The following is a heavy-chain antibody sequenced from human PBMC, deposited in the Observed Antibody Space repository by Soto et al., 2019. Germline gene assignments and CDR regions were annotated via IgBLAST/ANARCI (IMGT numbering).Heavy chain of an antibody. D-gene: IGHD5-18*01. CDR3: VRDGDGYGTTFDY. J-gene: IGHJ4*02. CDR2: MNPNSGVT. V-gene: IGHV1-8*01. Sequence: QVQLVQSGAEMKTPGASVKVSCKASGYTFTSHDINWVRQVTGQGLEWMGWMNPNSGVTGYAQKFQGRVTMTRNNSISTAYMELSSLRSEDTAVYYCVRDGDGYGTTFDYWGQGPLVPVS. CDR1: GYTFTSHD.